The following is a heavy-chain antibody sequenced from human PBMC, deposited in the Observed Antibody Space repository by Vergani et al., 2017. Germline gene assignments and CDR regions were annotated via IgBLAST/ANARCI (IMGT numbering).Heavy chain of an antibody. D-gene: IGHD3-10*01. J-gene: IGHJ1*01. CDR2: ISSGGGDI. CDR3: TTAWGLYYLHGEYFQY. CDR1: GFTFDTYT. Sequence: EVQLLESGGGLVQPGGSRRLSCVGAGFTFDTYTMAYVRQAPGKGLEWVATISSGGGDIFYADSVKGRFTISRDNSKNTLFLQMNSLKDEDTAVYYCTTAWGLYYLHGEYFQYWGRGTLVSVSS. V-gene: IGHV3-23*01.